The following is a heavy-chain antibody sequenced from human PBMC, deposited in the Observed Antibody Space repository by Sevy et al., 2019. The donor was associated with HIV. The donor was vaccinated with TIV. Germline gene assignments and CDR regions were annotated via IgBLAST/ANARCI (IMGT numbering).Heavy chain of an antibody. CDR3: TMRAPYYYGSGSFN. CDR2: IKSKTDGGTT. V-gene: IGHV3-15*01. J-gene: IGHJ4*02. CDR1: GFTFSNAW. D-gene: IGHD3-10*01. Sequence: GGSLRLSCAASGFTFSNAWMSWVRQAPGKGLEWVGRIKSKTDGGTTDYAAPVKGRFTISRDDSKNTLYLQMNSLKTEDTAVYYCTMRAPYYYGSGSFNWGQGTLVTVSS.